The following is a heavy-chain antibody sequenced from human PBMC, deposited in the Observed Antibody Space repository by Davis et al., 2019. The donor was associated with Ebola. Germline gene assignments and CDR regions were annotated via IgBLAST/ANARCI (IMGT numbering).Heavy chain of an antibody. Sequence: GESLKTPCEASGFTFSTYWMSWVRQAPGKGLEWVANIKQDGSEKYYVDSVKGRFTISRDNSKNTLYLQMNSLRAEDTAVYYCAKDSSSEAYYYYGMDVWGQGTTVTVSS. V-gene: IGHV3-7*01. CDR1: GFTFSTYW. CDR2: IKQDGSEK. J-gene: IGHJ6*02. D-gene: IGHD6-6*01. CDR3: AKDSSSEAYYYYGMDV.